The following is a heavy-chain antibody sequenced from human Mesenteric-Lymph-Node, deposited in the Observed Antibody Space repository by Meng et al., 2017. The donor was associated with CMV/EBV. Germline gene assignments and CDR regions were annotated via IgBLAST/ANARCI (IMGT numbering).Heavy chain of an antibody. CDR3: ARERGYCRSVSCLPPGKSYCYYYGMDV. CDR2: INVQVNSFAT. Sequence: GESLKISCAASGFMFSDHFMDWVRQAPGKGLEWVGRINVQVNSFATEYAASVKGRFTISRDDSTHSLYLQMNILRTEDTAVYFCARERGYCRSVSCLPPGKSYCYYYGMDVWGQGTTVTVSS. D-gene: IGHD2-2*01. V-gene: IGHV3-72*01. J-gene: IGHJ6*02. CDR1: GFMFSDHF.